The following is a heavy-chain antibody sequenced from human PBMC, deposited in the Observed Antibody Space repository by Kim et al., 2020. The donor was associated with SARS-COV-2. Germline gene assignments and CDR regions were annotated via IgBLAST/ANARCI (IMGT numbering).Heavy chain of an antibody. D-gene: IGHD3-3*01. J-gene: IGHJ6*02. CDR1: GFTFSDYY. CDR2: ISSSGSTI. V-gene: IGHV3-11*01. CDR3: ARDRITIFGVVISGYGMDV. Sequence: GRSLRLSCAASGFTFSDYYMSWIRQAPGKGLEWVSYISSSGSTIYYADSVKGRFTISRDNAKNSLYLQMNSLRAEDTAVYYCARDRITIFGVVISGYGMDVWGQGTTVTVSS.